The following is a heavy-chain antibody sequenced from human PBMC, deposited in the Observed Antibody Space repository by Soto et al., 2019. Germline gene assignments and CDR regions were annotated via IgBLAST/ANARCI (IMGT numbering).Heavy chain of an antibody. D-gene: IGHD3-16*02. CDR3: AKEGGFQDYVWGSYRYRYFDY. Sequence: ASVKVSCKASGYTFTSHAIHWARQAPGQRPEWLGWINAGNGNTYYSEKFEGRVTFTRDTVATTVNMELTSLRAEDTAVYYCAKEGGFQDYVWGSYRYRYFDYWGQGTLVTVSS. CDR1: GYTFTSHA. CDR2: INAGNGNT. V-gene: IGHV1-3*01. J-gene: IGHJ4*02.